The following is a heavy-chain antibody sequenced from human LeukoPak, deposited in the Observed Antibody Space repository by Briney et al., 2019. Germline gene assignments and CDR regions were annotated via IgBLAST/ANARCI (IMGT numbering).Heavy chain of an antibody. CDR1: GGSISSYY. Sequence: SETLSLTCTVSGGSISSYYWSWIRQPPGKGLEWVGYIYYSGSTNYNPSLKSRVPISVDTSKNQFSLKLSSVTAADTAVYYCARQGTVASLRWFDPWGQGTLVTVSS. D-gene: IGHD4-23*01. CDR2: IYYSGST. CDR3: ARQGTVASLRWFDP. V-gene: IGHV4-59*08. J-gene: IGHJ5*02.